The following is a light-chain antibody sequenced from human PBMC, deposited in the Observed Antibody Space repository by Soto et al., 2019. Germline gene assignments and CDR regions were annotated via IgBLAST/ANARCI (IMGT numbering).Light chain of an antibody. CDR2: LAS. J-gene: IGKJ2*01. Sequence: DIQMTQSPSSLSASVGDTVTITCRASPHITNDCAWYQQKAGRAPKCLILLASRLQTGVPSRSGGSGSGTEFTLTISSLQTEDFATYYCLHHNGYPPVFGQGTKVEIK. V-gene: IGKV1-17*01. CDR1: PHITND. CDR3: LHHNGYPPV.